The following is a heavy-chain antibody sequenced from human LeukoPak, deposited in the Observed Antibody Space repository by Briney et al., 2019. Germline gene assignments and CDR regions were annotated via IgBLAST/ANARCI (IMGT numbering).Heavy chain of an antibody. CDR1: GGSFSGYY. V-gene: IGHV4-34*01. D-gene: IGHD3-3*01. J-gene: IGHJ4*02. CDR3: VRDRPSYDFWSGYYYEGLEY. Sequence: SETLSLTRVVYGGSFSGYYWSWIRQPPGKGLEWIGEINHSGSTNYNPSLKSRVTISVDTSENQFSLELASVTAADTAVYYCVRDRPSYDFWSGYYYEGLEYWGQGTLVTVSS. CDR2: INHSGST.